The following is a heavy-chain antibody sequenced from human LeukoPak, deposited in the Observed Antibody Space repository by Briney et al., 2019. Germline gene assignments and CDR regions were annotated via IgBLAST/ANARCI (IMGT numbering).Heavy chain of an antibody. CDR1: GGTFSSYA. V-gene: IGHV1-69*01. J-gene: IGHJ4*02. D-gene: IGHD5-18*01. CDR2: IIPIFGTA. Sequence: ASVKVSCKASGGTFSSYAISWVRQAPGQGLEWMGGIIPIFGTANYAQKFQGRVTITADESTSTAYMELSSLRSEDTAVYYCAREGGYSYGDAPLHFDNWGQGTLVTVSS. CDR3: AREGGYSYGDAPLHFDN.